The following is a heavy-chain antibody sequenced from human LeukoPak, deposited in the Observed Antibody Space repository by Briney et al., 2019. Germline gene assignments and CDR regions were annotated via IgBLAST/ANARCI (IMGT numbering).Heavy chain of an antibody. CDR2: ISTSSSYI. Sequence: PGGSLRLSCAGSGFTFSSYGMNWVRQAPGKGLEWVSSISTSSSYIYYADSVKGRFTISRDNAKNSLYLQMNSLRAEDTAVYSCARGADGVSSNSRGWFDPWGQGTLVTVSS. CDR1: GFTFSSYG. J-gene: IGHJ5*02. CDR3: ARGADGVSSNSRGWFDP. D-gene: IGHD2-15*01. V-gene: IGHV3-21*01.